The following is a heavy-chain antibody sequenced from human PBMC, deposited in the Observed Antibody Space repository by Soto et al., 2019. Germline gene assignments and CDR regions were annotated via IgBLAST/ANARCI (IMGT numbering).Heavy chain of an antibody. V-gene: IGHV1-3*01. J-gene: IGHJ6*02. CDR2: INAGNGNT. D-gene: IGHD5-18*01. Sequence: GASVKVSCKASGYTFTSYAMHWVRQAPGQRLEWMGWINAGNGNTKYSQKFQGRVTITRDTSASTAYMELSSLRSEDTAVYYCARDAANSYGFTYYYGMDVWGQGTTVTVSS. CDR1: GYTFTSYA. CDR3: ARDAANSYGFTYYYGMDV.